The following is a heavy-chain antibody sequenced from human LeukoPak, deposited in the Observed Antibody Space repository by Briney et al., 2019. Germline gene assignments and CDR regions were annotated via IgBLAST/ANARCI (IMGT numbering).Heavy chain of an antibody. CDR2: ISSSSSYI. CDR3: ARDSEHNSSSSSVEYFQH. V-gene: IGHV3-21*01. CDR1: GFTFSSYS. Sequence: GGSLRLSCAASGFTFSSYSMNWVRQAPGKGLEWVSSISSSSSYIYYADSVKGRFTISRDNPKNSLYLQMNSLRAEDTAVYYCARDSEHNSSSSSVEYFQHWGQGTLVTVSS. J-gene: IGHJ1*01. D-gene: IGHD6-13*01.